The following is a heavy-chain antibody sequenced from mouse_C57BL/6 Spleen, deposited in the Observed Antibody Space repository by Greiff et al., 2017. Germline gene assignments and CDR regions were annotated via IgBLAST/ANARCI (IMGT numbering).Heavy chain of an antibody. D-gene: IGHD1-1*01. CDR3: ARSPYYYGSSYGDFDY. CDR1: GYSFTSYY. CDR2: IYPGSGNT. J-gene: IGHJ2*01. Sequence: QVQLQQSGPELVKPGASVKISCKASGYSFTSYYIHWVKQRPGQGLEWIGWIYPGSGNTKYNEKFKGKATLTADTSSSTAYMQLSSLTSEDSAVYYCARSPYYYGSSYGDFDYWGQGTTLTVSS. V-gene: IGHV1-66*01.